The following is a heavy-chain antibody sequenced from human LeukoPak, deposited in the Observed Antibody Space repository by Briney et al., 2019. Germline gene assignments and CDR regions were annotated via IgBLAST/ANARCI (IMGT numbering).Heavy chain of an antibody. Sequence: GGSLILSCEASGFSFSNYWMTWVRQAPGKGLEWVADINQNGGQSYYVDSVKGRFTLSRDNAKNSLFLQLNSLRAEDTAVYYCVKNSGWYCLDYWGQGITVIVSS. D-gene: IGHD6-13*01. CDR1: GFSFSNYW. J-gene: IGHJ4*02. CDR3: VKNSGWYCLDY. V-gene: IGHV3-7*03. CDR2: INQNGGQS.